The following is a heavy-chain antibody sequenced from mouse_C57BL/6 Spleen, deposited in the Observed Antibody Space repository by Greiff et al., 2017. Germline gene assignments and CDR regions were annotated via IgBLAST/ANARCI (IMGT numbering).Heavy chain of an antibody. CDR1: GYTFTDYN. CDR2: INPNNGGT. J-gene: IGHJ4*01. V-gene: IGHV1-22*01. CDR3: AFTTVVAGAMDY. Sequence: VQLQQSGPELVKPGASVKMSCKASGYTFTDYNMHWVKQSHGKSLEWIGYINPNNGGTSYNQKFKGKATLTVNKSSSTAYMELRSLTSEDSAVYYCAFTTVVAGAMDYWGQGTSVTVSS. D-gene: IGHD1-1*01.